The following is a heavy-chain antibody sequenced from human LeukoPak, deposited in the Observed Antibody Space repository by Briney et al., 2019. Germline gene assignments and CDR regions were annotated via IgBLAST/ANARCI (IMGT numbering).Heavy chain of an antibody. J-gene: IGHJ4*02. CDR2: IYYSGST. V-gene: IGHV4-34*01. CDR3: ANNYYFDY. CDR1: GGSFSGYY. D-gene: IGHD1-1*01. Sequence: SETLSLTCAVYGGSFSGYYWSWIRQPPGKGLEWIGSIYYSGSTYYNPSLKSRVTISVDTSKNQFSLKLSSVTAADTAVYYCANNYYFDYWGQGTLVTVSS.